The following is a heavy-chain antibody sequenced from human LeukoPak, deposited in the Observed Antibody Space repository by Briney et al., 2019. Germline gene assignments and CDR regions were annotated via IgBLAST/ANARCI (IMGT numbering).Heavy chain of an antibody. D-gene: IGHD1-7*01. V-gene: IGHV3-23*01. CDR1: GFTFSSYA. Sequence: GGSLRLSCTASGFTFSSYAMSWVRQAPGKGLEWVSAISGSGGSTYYADSVKGRFTISRDNSKNTLYLQMNSLRAEDTAVYYCAKAYYNWNYVSAFDIWGQGTMVTVSS. J-gene: IGHJ3*02. CDR2: ISGSGGST. CDR3: AKAYYNWNYVSAFDI.